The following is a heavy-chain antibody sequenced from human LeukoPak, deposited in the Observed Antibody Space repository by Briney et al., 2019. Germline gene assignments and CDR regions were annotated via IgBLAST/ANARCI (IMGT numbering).Heavy chain of an antibody. CDR3: ARVLARVY. V-gene: IGHV1-69*13. CDR2: IIPIFVTA. Sequence: EASVKVSCKASGGTFSSYAISWVRQAPGQGLEWMGGIIPIFVTANYAQKFQGRVTITADESTSTAYMELSSLRSEDTAVYYCARVLARVYWGQGTLVTVSS. D-gene: IGHD3-3*02. CDR1: GGTFSSYA. J-gene: IGHJ4*02.